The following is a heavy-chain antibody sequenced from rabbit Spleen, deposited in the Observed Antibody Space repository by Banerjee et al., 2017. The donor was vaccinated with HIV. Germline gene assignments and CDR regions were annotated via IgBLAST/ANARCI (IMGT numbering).Heavy chain of an antibody. V-gene: IGHV1S45*01. CDR1: GFSFSDRDV. CDR3: VRDRANIGGDYGPYYFDL. J-gene: IGHJ4*01. CDR2: INAATAKP. D-gene: IGHD2-1*01. Sequence: QEQLVESGGGLVQPEGSLTLTCKASGFSFSDRDVMCWVRQAPGKGLEWIACINAATAKPVYATWAKGRFTISRTSSTTVTLRMTSLTATDTATYFCVRDRANIGGDYGPYYFDLWGQGTLVTVS.